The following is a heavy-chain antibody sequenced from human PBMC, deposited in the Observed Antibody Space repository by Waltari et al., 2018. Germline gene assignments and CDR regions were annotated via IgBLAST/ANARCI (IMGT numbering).Heavy chain of an antibody. CDR3: ARDLVGVPAVMSYYYGMDV. CDR2: ISAYTCNT. V-gene: IGHV1-18*01. J-gene: IGHJ6*02. D-gene: IGHD2-2*01. CDR1: AYTFTIYA. Sequence: QVQLMQSGAEVKKPGASVTVSCTASAYTFTIYAISCVRQAPGHGREWMGWISAYTCNTNYGQKLQGRVTMTTDTTTSTDYMELRSRRSDDTAVYYCARDLVGVPAVMSYYYGMDVWGQGTTVTVSS.